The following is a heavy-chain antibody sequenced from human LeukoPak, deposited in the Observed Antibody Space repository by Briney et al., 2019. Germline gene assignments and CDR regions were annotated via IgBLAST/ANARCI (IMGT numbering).Heavy chain of an antibody. J-gene: IGHJ4*02. CDR3: ARAHTPSYYYDSSGYSSLDY. D-gene: IGHD3-22*01. CDR2: ISTYNGKT. CDR1: GYTFTSYG. Sequence: ASVKVSCKASGYTFTSYGISWVRQAPGQGLEWMGWISTYNGKTNYAQKLQGRVTMTTDTSTSTAYMVLRSLRSDDTAVYYCARAHTPSYYYDSSGYSSLDYWGQGTLVTVSS. V-gene: IGHV1-18*01.